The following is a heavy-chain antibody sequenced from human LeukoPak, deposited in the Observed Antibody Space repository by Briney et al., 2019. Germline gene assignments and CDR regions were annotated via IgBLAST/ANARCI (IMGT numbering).Heavy chain of an antibody. CDR3: AKDSTMIVVVEGY. CDR2: ISGSGGST. D-gene: IGHD3-22*01. V-gene: IGHV3-23*01. J-gene: IGHJ4*02. Sequence: QPGGSLRLSCAASGFTFSSYAMSWVRQAPGKGLEWVSAISGSGGSTYYADSVKGRFTISRDNSKNTLHLRMNSLRAEDTAVYYCAKDSTMIVVVEGYWGQGTLVTVSS. CDR1: GFTFSSYA.